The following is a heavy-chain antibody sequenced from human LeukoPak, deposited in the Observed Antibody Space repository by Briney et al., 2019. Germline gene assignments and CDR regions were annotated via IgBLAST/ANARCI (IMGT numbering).Heavy chain of an antibody. CDR3: ARVGIPVAGYSEPFDY. CDR2: SGGST. Sequence: SGGSTSYAQKFQGRVTMTRDTSTSTVYMELSSLRSEDTAVYYCARVGIPVAGYSEPFDYWGQGTLVTVSS. D-gene: IGHD6-19*01. J-gene: IGHJ4*02. V-gene: IGHV1-46*01.